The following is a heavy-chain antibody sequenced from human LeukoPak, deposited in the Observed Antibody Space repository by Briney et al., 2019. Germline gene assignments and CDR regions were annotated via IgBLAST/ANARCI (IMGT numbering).Heavy chain of an antibody. V-gene: IGHV3-49*03. CDR3: TSSEDDYGDYVVGGY. D-gene: IGHD4-17*01. J-gene: IGHJ4*02. CDR2: IRSKAYGGTT. CDR1: GFTFGDYA. Sequence: GRSLRLSCTASGFTFGDYAMSWFRQAPGKGLEWVGFIRSKAYGGTTEYAASVKGRFTISGDDSKSIAYLQMNSLKTEDTAVYYCTSSEDDYGDYVVGGYWGQGTLVTVSS.